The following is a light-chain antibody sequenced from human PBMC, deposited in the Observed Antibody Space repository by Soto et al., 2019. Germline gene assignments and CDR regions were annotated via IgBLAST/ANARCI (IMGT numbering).Light chain of an antibody. CDR2: ATS. CDR1: QSVGNN. Sequence: EIVVTQSPATLSVSPGERATLSCRASQSVGNNFAWYQQKPGQAPRLLIFATSTRATGVPARFSGSGSGTEFTLTISSLQSEDFAVCYCQRYGDCPLTFGGGAKVEIE. V-gene: IGKV3-15*01. CDR3: QRYGDCPLT. J-gene: IGKJ4*01.